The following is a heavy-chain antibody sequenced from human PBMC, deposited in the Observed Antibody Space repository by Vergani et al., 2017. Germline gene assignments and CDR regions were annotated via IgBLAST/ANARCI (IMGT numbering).Heavy chain of an antibody. CDR2: ISGSGGST. J-gene: IGHJ4*02. D-gene: IGHD6-19*01. Sequence: EVQLLESGGGLVQPGGSLRLSCAASGFTFSSCAMSWVRQAPGKGLEWVSAISGSGGSTYYADSVKGRFTISRDNSKNTLYLQMNSLRAEDTAVYYCAKESAAVAGSPKTRFDYWGQGTLVTVSS. V-gene: IGHV3-23*01. CDR1: GFTFSSCA. CDR3: AKESAAVAGSPKTRFDY.